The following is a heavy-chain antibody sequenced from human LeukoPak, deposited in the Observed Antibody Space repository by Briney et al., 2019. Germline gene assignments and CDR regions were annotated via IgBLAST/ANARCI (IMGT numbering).Heavy chain of an antibody. D-gene: IGHD6-13*01. CDR2: IYPGDSDS. CDR3: ARLNSIAAAGYFDY. CDR1: GYSFTNYW. V-gene: IGHV5-51*01. Sequence: GESLKISCKGSGYSFTNYWIGWVRQMPGKGLEWMGIIYPGDSDSRLSPSFQGQVTISADKSISTAYLQWSSLKASDTAMYYCARLNSIAAAGYFDYWGQGTLVTVSS. J-gene: IGHJ4*02.